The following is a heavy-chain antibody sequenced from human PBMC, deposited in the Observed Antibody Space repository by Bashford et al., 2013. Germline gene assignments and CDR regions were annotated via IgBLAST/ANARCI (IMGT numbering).Heavy chain of an antibody. V-gene: IGHV4-61*01. J-gene: IGHJ5*02. CDR2: SIYMGAP. Sequence: SETLSLTCTVSGGSVSSGSYYWSWIRQPPGRDWSGLGISIYMGAPTXTPPSRVESPYQLDTSKNQFSLKLSSVTAADTAVYYCARGGVGDIVVVPAAITWFDPWGQGTLVTVSS. CDR1: GGSVSSGSYY. CDR3: ARGGVGDIVVVPAAITWFDP. D-gene: IGHD2-2*01.